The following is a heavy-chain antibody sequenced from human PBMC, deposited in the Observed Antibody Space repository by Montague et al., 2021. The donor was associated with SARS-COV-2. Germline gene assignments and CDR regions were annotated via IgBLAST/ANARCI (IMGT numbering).Heavy chain of an antibody. Sequence: STNYNPSLKSRVTISVDTSKNQFSLKLSSVTAADTAVYYCATELEDVGGSGSYYNGWFDPWGQGTMV. J-gene: IGHJ5*02. CDR3: ATELEDVGGSGSYYNGWFDP. D-gene: IGHD3-10*01. CDR2: ST. V-gene: IGHV4-59*01.